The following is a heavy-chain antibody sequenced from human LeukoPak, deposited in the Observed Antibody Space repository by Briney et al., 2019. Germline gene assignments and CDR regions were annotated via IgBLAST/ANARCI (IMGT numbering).Heavy chain of an antibody. J-gene: IGHJ4*02. V-gene: IGHV3-66*01. Sequence: GGSLRLSCADSGFTVSSSYMTWVRQAPGKGLEWVSVIYSGGSTHYAGSVKGRFTISRDNSKNTVYLQMNSLRAEDTAVYHCARAPYSSSWYFDYWGQGTLVTVSS. CDR3: ARAPYSSSWYFDY. D-gene: IGHD6-13*01. CDR1: GFTVSSSY. CDR2: IYSGGST.